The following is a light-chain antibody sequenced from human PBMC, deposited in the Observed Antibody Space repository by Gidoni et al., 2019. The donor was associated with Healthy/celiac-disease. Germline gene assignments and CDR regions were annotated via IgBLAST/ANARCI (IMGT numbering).Light chain of an antibody. J-gene: IGKJ1*01. CDR2: KAS. CDR3: QQYNSYPWT. CDR1: QSISSW. V-gene: IGKV1-5*03. Sequence: IQMTQSPSTLSASVGDRVNITCRASQSISSWLAWYQQKPGKAPKLLIYKASSLESGVPSRFSGSGSGTEFTLTISSLQPDDFATYYCQQYNSYPWTFGQGTKVEIK.